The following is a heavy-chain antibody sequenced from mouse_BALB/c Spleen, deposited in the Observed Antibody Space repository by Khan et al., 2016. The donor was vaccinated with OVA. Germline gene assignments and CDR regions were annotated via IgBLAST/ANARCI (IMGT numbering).Heavy chain of an antibody. CDR3: ARGYDFFAS. V-gene: IGHV1-26*01. J-gene: IGHJ3*01. Sequence: DVQLQQSGPDLVKPGASVKISCKASGYSFTLYYMSWVKQSHGKSLEWIGRVNPNTDNINYNQEFKGKAILTVDKSSNTAYMELRSLTSEDSAVYFCARGYDFFASRGQGTLVTVSA. D-gene: IGHD2-14*01. CDR2: VNPNTDNI. CDR1: GYSFTLYY.